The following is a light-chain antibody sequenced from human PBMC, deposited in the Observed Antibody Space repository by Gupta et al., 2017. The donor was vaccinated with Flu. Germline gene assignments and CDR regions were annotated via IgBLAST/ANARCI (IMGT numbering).Light chain of an antibody. J-gene: IGKJ5*01. Sequence: EIVLTQSPGTLSLSPGERAILSCRASQSVSSSLAWYQHKPGQAPRLLMYGTSRRGTGIPDRFSGSGSGTDFTLTISRLESEDFAVYYCQQYGRSPITFGQGTRLEIK. CDR2: GTS. CDR1: QSVSSS. CDR3: QQYGRSPIT. V-gene: IGKV3-20*01.